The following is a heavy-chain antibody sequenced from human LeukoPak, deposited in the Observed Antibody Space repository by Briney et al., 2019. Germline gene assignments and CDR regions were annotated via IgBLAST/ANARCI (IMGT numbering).Heavy chain of an antibody. CDR3: IRDFGVATPYYFDS. CDR2: SRNKANSYST. D-gene: IGHD6-13*01. J-gene: IGHJ4*02. V-gene: IGHV3-72*01. CDR1: GFTFSDHY. Sequence: PGGSLRLSCAVSGFTFSDHYMDWVRQAPGKGLEWVARSRNKANSYSTEYAASVKGRFTISRDDSKGIAYLQMNSLKTEDTAVYYCIRDFGVATPYYFDSWGQGTLVTVSS.